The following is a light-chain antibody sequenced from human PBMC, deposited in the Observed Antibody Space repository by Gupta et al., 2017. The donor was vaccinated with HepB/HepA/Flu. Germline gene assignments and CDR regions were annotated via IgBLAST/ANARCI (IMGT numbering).Light chain of an antibody. J-gene: IGLJ2*01. CDR3: QSYDSSLSGSGV. V-gene: IGLV1-40*01. CDR2: GNS. Sequence: QSVLTQPPSVSGAPGQRVTISCPGSSSNIGAGYDVPWYHQLPGTAPKRLIYGNSNRPSGVPDRFSGSKSGTSASLAITGLQAEDEADYYCQSYDSSLSGSGVFGGGTKLTVL. CDR1: SSNIGAGYD.